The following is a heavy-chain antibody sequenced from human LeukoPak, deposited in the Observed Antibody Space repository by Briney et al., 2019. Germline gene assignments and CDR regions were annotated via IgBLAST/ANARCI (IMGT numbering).Heavy chain of an antibody. CDR3: AKPSYYYGSGSPYTFDI. Sequence: QTGGSLRLSCAASGFSFSSYGMSWVRQAPGKGLEWVSAISGSGGSTYYADSVKGRFTISRDNSKNTLYLQMNSLRAEDTAVYYCAKPSYYYGSGSPYTFDIWGQGTMVTVSS. D-gene: IGHD3-10*01. J-gene: IGHJ3*02. V-gene: IGHV3-23*01. CDR1: GFSFSSYG. CDR2: ISGSGGST.